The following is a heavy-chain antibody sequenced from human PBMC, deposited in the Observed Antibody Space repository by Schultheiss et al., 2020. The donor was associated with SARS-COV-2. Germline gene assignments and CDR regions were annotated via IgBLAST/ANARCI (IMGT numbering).Heavy chain of an antibody. CDR2: ISAYNGNT. J-gene: IGHJ5*02. Sequence: ASVKVSCRASGYTFTNYGISWVRQAPGQGLEWMGWISAYNGNTNYAQKLQGRVTMTTDTSTSTAYMELRSLRSDDTAVYYCARVEGGLVSRIIQPGWFDPWGQGTLVTVSS. CDR3: ARVEGGLVSRIIQPGWFDP. V-gene: IGHV1-18*01. D-gene: IGHD3-16*01. CDR1: GYTFTNYG.